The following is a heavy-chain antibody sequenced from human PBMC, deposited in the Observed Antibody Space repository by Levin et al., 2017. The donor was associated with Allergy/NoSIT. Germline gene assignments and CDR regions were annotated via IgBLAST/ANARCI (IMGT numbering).Heavy chain of an antibody. Sequence: GESLKISCAASGFTFSSYSMNWVRQAPGEGLEWVSSISTTSSDIFYADSLKGRFTISRDNAKNSLYLQMNSLRAEDTAVYYCARMLGGTTRWFDPWGQGTLVTVSS. CDR2: ISTTSSDI. J-gene: IGHJ5*02. CDR1: GFTFSSYS. CDR3: ARMLGGTTRWFDP. V-gene: IGHV3-21*01. D-gene: IGHD1-1*01.